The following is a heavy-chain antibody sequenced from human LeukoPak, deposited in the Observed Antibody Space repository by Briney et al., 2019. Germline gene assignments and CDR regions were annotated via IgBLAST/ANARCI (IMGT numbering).Heavy chain of an antibody. D-gene: IGHD1-26*01. CDR2: VHHTGSD. Sequence: SETLSLTCVISGYSISGGYFWGWIRQSPVKALEWIGSVHHTGSDYYNPSLKSRVTISIDTSKNHFSLNLTSATAADTAVFFCARVIVTATHVPDAFDLWGQGILVTVSS. J-gene: IGHJ3*01. CDR1: GYSISGGYF. CDR3: ARVIVTATHVPDAFDL. V-gene: IGHV4-38-2*01.